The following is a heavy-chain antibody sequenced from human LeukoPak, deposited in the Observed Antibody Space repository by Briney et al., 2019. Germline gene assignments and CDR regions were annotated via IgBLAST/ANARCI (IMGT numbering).Heavy chain of an antibody. J-gene: IGHJ6*02. D-gene: IGHD3-10*02. Sequence: PGGSLRLSCAASGFTFSSYATNWVRQAPGKGLEWVSGISDSGGITYYADSVKGRFTISRDNSKNTMYLQMNSLRVEDTAVYYCAKASAVRGYYYYGMDVWGQGTTATVSS. CDR3: AKASAVRGYYYYGMDV. V-gene: IGHV3-23*01. CDR2: ISDSGGIT. CDR1: GFTFSSYA.